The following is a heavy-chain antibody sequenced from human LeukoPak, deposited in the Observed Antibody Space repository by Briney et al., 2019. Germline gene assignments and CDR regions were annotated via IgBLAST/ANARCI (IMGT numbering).Heavy chain of an antibody. J-gene: IGHJ4*02. V-gene: IGHV1-18*01. CDR3: ARDAGIVVVVAAPDFDY. Sequence: GASVKVSCKASGYTFTSYGISWVRQAPGQGLEWMGWISAYNGNTNYAQKIQGRVTMTTDTSTSTAYMELRSLRSDDTAVYYCARDAGIVVVVAAPDFDYWGQGTLVTVSS. CDR1: GYTFTSYG. D-gene: IGHD2-15*01. CDR2: ISAYNGNT.